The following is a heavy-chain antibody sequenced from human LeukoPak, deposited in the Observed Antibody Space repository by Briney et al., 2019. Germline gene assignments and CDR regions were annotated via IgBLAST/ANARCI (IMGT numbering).Heavy chain of an antibody. D-gene: IGHD6-13*01. CDR1: GYTFTSYG. CDR2: ISAYNGNT. Sequence: GASVKVSCKASGYTFTSYGISWVRQAPGQRLEWMGWISAYNGNTNYAKKLQGRVTMTTDTSTSTAYMELRSLRSDDTAVYYCARVVPIAAAGRYNWFDPWGQGTLVTVSS. J-gene: IGHJ5*02. CDR3: ARVVPIAAAGRYNWFDP. V-gene: IGHV1-18*01.